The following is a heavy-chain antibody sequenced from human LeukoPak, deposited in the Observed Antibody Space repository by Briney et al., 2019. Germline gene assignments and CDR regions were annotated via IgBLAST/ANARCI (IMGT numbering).Heavy chain of an antibody. CDR2: ISYDGSNK. Sequence: GGSLRLSCAASGFTFSSYAMHWVRQAPGKGLEWVAVISYDGSNKYYADSVKGRFTISRDNSKNTLYLQMNSLRAEDTAVYYCARASGYLRNYFDYWAREPWSPSP. D-gene: IGHD3-22*01. V-gene: IGHV3-30*01. J-gene: IGHJ4*02. CDR1: GFTFSSYA. CDR3: ARASGYLRNYFDY.